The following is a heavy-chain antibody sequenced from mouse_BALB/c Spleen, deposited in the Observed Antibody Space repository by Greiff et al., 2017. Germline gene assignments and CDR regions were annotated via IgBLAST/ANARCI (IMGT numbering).Heavy chain of an antibody. V-gene: IGHV3-2*02. Sequence: EVQGVESGPGLVKPSQSLSLTCTVTGYSITSDYAWNWIRQFPGNKLEWMGYISYSGSTSYNPSLKSRISITRDTSKNQFFLQLNSVTTEDTATYYCARSGTTDGDYWGQGTTLTVSS. CDR3: ARSGTTDGDY. D-gene: IGHD1-1*01. J-gene: IGHJ2*01. CDR1: GYSITSDYA. CDR2: ISYSGST.